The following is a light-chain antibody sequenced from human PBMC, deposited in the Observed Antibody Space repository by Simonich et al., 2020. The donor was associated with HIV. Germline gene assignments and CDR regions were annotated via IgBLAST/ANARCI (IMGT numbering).Light chain of an antibody. CDR3: QQYKSYSRT. Sequence: DLQMTQSPSTLSASVGERVTITCRASQSISNWLAWYKQKPGKAPKVLIYKASSLESGVPSRFSGSGSGTEFTLTIFSLQPDDFAIYYCQQYKSYSRTFGQGTKVEI. CDR1: QSISNW. CDR2: KAS. J-gene: IGKJ1*01. V-gene: IGKV1-5*03.